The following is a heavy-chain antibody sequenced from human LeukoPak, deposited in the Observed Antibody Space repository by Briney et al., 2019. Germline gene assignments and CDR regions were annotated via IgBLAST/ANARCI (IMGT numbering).Heavy chain of an antibody. J-gene: IGHJ4*02. V-gene: IGHV4-34*08. D-gene: IGHD3-10*01. CDR2: INHSGST. CDR3: AIGPRRGNY. CDR1: GFTFSSYA. Sequence: PGGSLRLSCAASGFTFSSYAMSWIRQPPGKGLEWIGEINHSGSTNYNPSLKSRVTISVDTSKNQFSLKLSSVTAADTAVYYCAIGPRRGNYWGQGTLVTVSS.